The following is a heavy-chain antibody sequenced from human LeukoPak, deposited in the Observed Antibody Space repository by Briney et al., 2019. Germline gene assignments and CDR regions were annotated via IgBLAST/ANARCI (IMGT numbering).Heavy chain of an antibody. J-gene: IGHJ3*02. CDR2: IKQDGSEK. V-gene: IGHV3-7*01. Sequence: GGSLRLSCAASGFTFSRYWMSWVRQAPGKGLEWVANIKQDGSEKYYVDSVKGRITISRDNAKNSLYLQMNSLRAEDTAVYYCATFTYCGGDCYSLDAFDIWGQGIMVTVSS. CDR3: ATFTYCGGDCYSLDAFDI. D-gene: IGHD2-21*01. CDR1: GFTFSRYW.